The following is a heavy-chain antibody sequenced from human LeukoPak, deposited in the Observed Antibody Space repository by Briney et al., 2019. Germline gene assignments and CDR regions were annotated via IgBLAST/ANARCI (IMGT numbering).Heavy chain of an antibody. D-gene: IGHD3/OR15-3a*01. CDR2: IYYSGNT. Sequence: SETLSLTCTVSGVSISSSNSYWGWIRQPPGKGLEWIGSIYYSGNTYYNASLKSQVSISIDTSKNQFSLRLTSVTAADTAVYYCARQTGSRLFILPGGQGTLVTVSS. CDR1: GVSISSSNSY. J-gene: IGHJ4*02. V-gene: IGHV4-39*01. CDR3: ARQTGSRLFILP.